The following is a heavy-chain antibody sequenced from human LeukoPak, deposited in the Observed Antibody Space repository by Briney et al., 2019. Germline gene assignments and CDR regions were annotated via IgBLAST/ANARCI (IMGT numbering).Heavy chain of an antibody. CDR3: ARDNSDSSGWYSYYYGMDV. V-gene: IGHV3-66*01. J-gene: IGHJ6*02. Sequence: GGSLRLSCAASGFTVSSNYMSWVREAPGKGLEWVSVIYSGGSTYYADSVKGRFTISRDNSKNTLYLQMNSLRAEDTAVYYCARDNSDSSGWYSYYYGMDVWGQGTTVTVSS. D-gene: IGHD6-19*01. CDR1: GFTVSSNY. CDR2: IYSGGST.